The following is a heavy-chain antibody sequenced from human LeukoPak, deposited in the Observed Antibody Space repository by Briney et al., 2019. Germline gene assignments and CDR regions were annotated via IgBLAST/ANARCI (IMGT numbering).Heavy chain of an antibody. CDR3: ARDARVGAHNQ. D-gene: IGHD1-26*01. J-gene: IGHJ4*02. CDR1: GGTFSSYA. CDR2: IIPILGIA. Sequence: ASVKVSCKASGGTFSSYAISWVRQAPGQGLEWMGRIIPILGIANYAQKFQGRVTITADKSTSTAYMELSSLRSEDTAVYYCARDARVGAHNQWGQGTLVTVSS. V-gene: IGHV1-69*04.